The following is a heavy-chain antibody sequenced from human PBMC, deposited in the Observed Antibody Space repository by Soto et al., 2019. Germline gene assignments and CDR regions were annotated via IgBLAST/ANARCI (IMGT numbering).Heavy chain of an antibody. CDR2: IYWDDDK. CDR3: AHIVVAGLGYYFDY. V-gene: IGHV2-5*05. J-gene: IGHJ4*02. Sequence: QITLKESGPTLVKPTQTLTLTCTFSGFSLSSTRMAVGWIRQPPGKALEWLALIYWDDDKRSGPCLKCRLTITKATSKNPVVLTLSNVDPVDTARYYCAHIVVAGLGYYFDYWGQGTLVTVSS. CDR1: GFSLSSTRMA. D-gene: IGHD6-19*01.